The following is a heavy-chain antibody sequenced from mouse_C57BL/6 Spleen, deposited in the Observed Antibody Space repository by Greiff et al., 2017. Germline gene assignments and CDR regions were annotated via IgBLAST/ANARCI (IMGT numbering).Heavy chain of an antibody. Sequence: QVQLQQPGAELVKPGASVKLSCKASGYTFTSYWITWVKQRPGQGLEWIGDIYPGSGSTNYNEKFKSKATLTVDTSSSTAYMQLSSLTSEDSAVYYCARGNYGSSYSFAYWGQGTLVTVSA. V-gene: IGHV1-55*01. J-gene: IGHJ3*01. CDR2: IYPGSGST. CDR3: ARGNYGSSYSFAY. CDR1: GYTFTSYW. D-gene: IGHD1-1*01.